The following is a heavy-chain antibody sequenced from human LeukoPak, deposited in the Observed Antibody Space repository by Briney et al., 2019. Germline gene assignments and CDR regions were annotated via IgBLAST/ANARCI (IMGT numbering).Heavy chain of an antibody. D-gene: IGHD1-26*01. CDR3: AKGLYSGTIPFDY. CDR1: GFTFNIFS. Sequence: GGSLRLSCEASGFTFNIFSMNWVRQAPGKGLEWLSYIGGNTGIIWYADSVKGRFTIFRDNSKNTLYLLMNSLRAEDTAVYYCAKGLYSGTIPFDYWGQGTLVTVSS. V-gene: IGHV3-48*01. CDR2: IGGNTGII. J-gene: IGHJ4*02.